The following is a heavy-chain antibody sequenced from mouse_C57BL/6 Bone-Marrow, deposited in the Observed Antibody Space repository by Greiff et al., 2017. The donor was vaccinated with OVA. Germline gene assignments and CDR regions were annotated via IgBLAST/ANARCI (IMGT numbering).Heavy chain of an antibody. J-gene: IGHJ2*01. CDR1: GYTFTDYY. Sequence: VQLQQSGPVLVKPGASVKMSCKASGYTFTDYYMNWVKQSHGKSLEWIGVINPYNGGTSYNQKFKGKATLTVDKSSSTAYMELNSLTSEDSAAYCCERLRLPTRDYFDCWGQGTTLTVSS. D-gene: IGHD1-2*01. CDR2: INPYNGGT. V-gene: IGHV1-19*01. CDR3: ERLRLPTRDYFDC.